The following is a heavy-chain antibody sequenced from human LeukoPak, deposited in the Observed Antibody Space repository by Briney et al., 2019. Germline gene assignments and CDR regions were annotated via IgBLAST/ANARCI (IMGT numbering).Heavy chain of an antibody. Sequence: PSETLSLTCTVSGGSISSYYWSWIRQPPGKGLEWIGSIYYSGSTYYNPSLKSRVTISVDTSKNQFSLKLSSVTAADTAVYYCARGPILLWFGEFNDAFDIWGQGTMVTVSS. V-gene: IGHV4-39*07. D-gene: IGHD3-10*01. J-gene: IGHJ3*02. CDR1: GGSISSYY. CDR3: ARGPILLWFGEFNDAFDI. CDR2: IYYSGST.